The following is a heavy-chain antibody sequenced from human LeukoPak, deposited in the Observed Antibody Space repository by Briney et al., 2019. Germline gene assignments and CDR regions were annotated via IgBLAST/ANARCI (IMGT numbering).Heavy chain of an antibody. CDR3: AKGGKWDVTPFDY. CDR2: ISYNGSNK. Sequence: PGRSLRLSCAASGFTFSSYGMHWVRQAPGKGLEWVAVISYNGSNKYYADSVKGRFTISRDNSKNTLYLQMSSLRAEDTAVYYCAKGGKWDVTPFDYWGQGTLVTVSS. V-gene: IGHV3-30*18. CDR1: GFTFSSYG. J-gene: IGHJ4*02. D-gene: IGHD1-26*01.